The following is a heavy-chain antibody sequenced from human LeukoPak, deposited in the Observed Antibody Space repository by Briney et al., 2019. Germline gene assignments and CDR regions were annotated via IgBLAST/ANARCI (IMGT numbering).Heavy chain of an antibody. Sequence: GGSLRLSCAASGFTFSRYWMSWVRQAPGKGLEWVANIKQDGSEKYYVDSVKGRFTVSRDNSKNTLYLQMNSLRAEDTAIYFCDAVAGVFDYWGQGTQVTVSS. D-gene: IGHD6-19*01. CDR1: GFTFSRYW. J-gene: IGHJ4*02. CDR2: IKQDGSEK. CDR3: DAVAGVFDY. V-gene: IGHV3-7*03.